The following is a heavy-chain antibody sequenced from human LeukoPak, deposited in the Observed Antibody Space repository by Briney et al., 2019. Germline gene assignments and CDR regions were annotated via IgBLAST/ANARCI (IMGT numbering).Heavy chain of an antibody. CDR1: GGSISSSSYY. Sequence: SETLSLTCTVSGGSISSSSYYWGWIRQPPGKGLEWIGYIYYSGSTYYNLSLKSRVTISVDTSKNQFSLKLSSVTAADTAVYYCVGGGLVRGVTHWFDPWGQGTLVTVSS. D-gene: IGHD3-10*01. V-gene: IGHV4-39*01. J-gene: IGHJ5*02. CDR2: IYYSGST. CDR3: VGGGLVRGVTHWFDP.